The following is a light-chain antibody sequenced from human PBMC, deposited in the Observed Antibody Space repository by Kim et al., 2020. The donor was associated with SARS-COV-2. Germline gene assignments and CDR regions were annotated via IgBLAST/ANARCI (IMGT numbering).Light chain of an antibody. CDR3: AAWDDSLNGHV. CDR1: TSNIGRNI. CDR2: TNI. V-gene: IGLV1-44*01. Sequence: ELTQPPSASGTPGQRVTISCSGSTSNIGRNIVNWYQQLPGTAPKVLIYTNIQRPSGVPDRFSGSKSGTSASLAISGLQSEDEADYYCAAWDDSLNGHVFGTGTKVTVL. J-gene: IGLJ1*01.